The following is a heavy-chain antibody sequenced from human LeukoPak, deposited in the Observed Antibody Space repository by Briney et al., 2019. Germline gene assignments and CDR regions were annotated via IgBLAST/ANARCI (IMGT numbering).Heavy chain of an antibody. D-gene: IGHD3-9*01. CDR2: INPGGGTT. CDR3: ARILLRYFDWLLYPIGWFDP. Sequence: ASVKVSCRASGYTFTNYYIHWVRQAPGQGLEWMGIINPGGGTTNYAQKFQGRVTMTRDTSTSTAYMELSSLRSEDTAVYYCARILLRYFDWLLYPIGWFDPWGQGTLVTVSS. V-gene: IGHV1-46*01. CDR1: GYTFTNYY. J-gene: IGHJ5*02.